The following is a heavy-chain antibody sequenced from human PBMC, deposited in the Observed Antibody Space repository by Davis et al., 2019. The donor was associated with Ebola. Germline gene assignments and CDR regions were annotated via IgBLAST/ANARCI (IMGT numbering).Heavy chain of an antibody. V-gene: IGHV1-69*04. CDR1: GYTFSGHA. J-gene: IGHJ4*02. CDR3: ARVPLLGSGWDYYFDY. D-gene: IGHD6-19*01. Sequence: AASVQVSCKPSGYTFSGHAISWVRQAPGQGLEWTGRTILIPGIANYAQKFQGRVTITADKSTSTAYMEVRSLRSDDTAVYYCARVPLLGSGWDYYFDYWGQGTLVTVSS. CDR2: TILIPGIA.